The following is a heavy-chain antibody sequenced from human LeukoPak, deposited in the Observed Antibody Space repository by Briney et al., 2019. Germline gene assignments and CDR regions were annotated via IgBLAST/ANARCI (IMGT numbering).Heavy chain of an antibody. D-gene: IGHD3-10*01. CDR2: IKQDGSEK. CDR1: GFTFSSYW. Sequence: PGGSLRLSCAASGFTFSSYWMSWVRQAPGKGLEGVANIKQDGSEKYYVDSVKGRFTISRDNAKNSLYLQMNSLRAEDTAVYYCARVPLWFGKTIFDYWGQGTLVTVSS. J-gene: IGHJ4*02. V-gene: IGHV3-7*03. CDR3: ARVPLWFGKTIFDY.